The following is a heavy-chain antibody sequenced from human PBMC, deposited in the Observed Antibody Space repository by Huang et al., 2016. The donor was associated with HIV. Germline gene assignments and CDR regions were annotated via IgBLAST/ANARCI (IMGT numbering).Heavy chain of an antibody. CDR1: GYSFNTYW. Sequence: EVQLVQSGAEVKKPGESLKISCQGSGYSFNTYWIAWVRQMPGKGPEWMGIIYPGDSYTRYRPAFQGQVTISADKSIDTAYLQWRSLKASDTAMYYCARKFSSTWYRAFDLWGQGTMVTVSS. J-gene: IGHJ3*01. CDR2: IYPGDSYT. D-gene: IGHD6-13*01. CDR3: ARKFSSTWYRAFDL. V-gene: IGHV5-51*01.